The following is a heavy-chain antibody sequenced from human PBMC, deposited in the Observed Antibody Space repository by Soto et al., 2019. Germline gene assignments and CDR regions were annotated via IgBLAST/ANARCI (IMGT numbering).Heavy chain of an antibody. D-gene: IGHD3-16*02. CDR3: ARDKGYYDYVWGSYRYLYNWFDP. V-gene: IGHV1-69*06. J-gene: IGHJ5*02. CDR2: IIPIFSTA. CDR1: GGTFSSYA. Sequence: SVKVSCKASGGTFSSYAISWVRQAPGQGLEWMGGIIPIFSTANYAQKFQGRVTITADKSTSTAYMELSSLRSEDTAVYYCARDKGYYDYVWGSYRYLYNWFDPWGQGTLVTVSS.